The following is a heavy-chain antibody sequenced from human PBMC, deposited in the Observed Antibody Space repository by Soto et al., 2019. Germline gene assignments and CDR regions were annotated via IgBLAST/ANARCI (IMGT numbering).Heavy chain of an antibody. J-gene: IGHJ6*01. CDR3: APSIFYYGMDI. CDR2: IYPGDSDT. Sequence: GESLKISCKGCGYTFTNYWIGWVRQMPGKGLEWMGIIYPGDSDTKYNPSFQGQVTISADKSITTTYLQWSSLKASDTAIYYCAPSIFYYGMDISGQGTKGTVYS. V-gene: IGHV5-51*01. CDR1: GYTFTNYW.